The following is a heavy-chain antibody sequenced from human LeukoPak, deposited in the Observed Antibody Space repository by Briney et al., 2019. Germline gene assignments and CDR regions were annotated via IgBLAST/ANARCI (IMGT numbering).Heavy chain of an antibody. CDR2: INPNSGGT. J-gene: IGHJ4*02. CDR1: GYTFTGYY. V-gene: IGHV1-2*06. Sequence: ASVKVSCKTSGYTFTGYYMHWVRQAPGQGLEWMGRINPNSGGTNYAQKFQGRVTMTRDTSISTAYMELSRLRSDDTAVYYCALTFWSGTPVDYWGQGTLVTVSS. D-gene: IGHD3-3*01. CDR3: ALTFWSGTPVDY.